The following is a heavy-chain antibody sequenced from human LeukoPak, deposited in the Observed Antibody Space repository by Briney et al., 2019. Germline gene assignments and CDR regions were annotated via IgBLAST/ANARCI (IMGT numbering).Heavy chain of an antibody. Sequence: GASVKVSCKASGGTFSSYAISWVRQAPGQGLEWMGGIIPIFGTANYAQKFQGRVTITADESTSTAYMELSSLRSEDTAVYYCARGQLVPRYYYYGMDVWGQGTTVTVSS. CDR3: ARGQLVPRYYYYGMDV. J-gene: IGHJ6*02. CDR2: IIPIFGTA. D-gene: IGHD6-6*01. V-gene: IGHV1-69*13. CDR1: GGTFSSYA.